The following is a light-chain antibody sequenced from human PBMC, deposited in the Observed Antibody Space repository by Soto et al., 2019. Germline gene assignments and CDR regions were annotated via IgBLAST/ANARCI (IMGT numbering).Light chain of an antibody. CDR1: SSDVGRYNT. CDR2: EVT. CDR3: NSLRVNHLYV. Sequence: QSVLTQPASVSGSPGQTITISCTGTSSDVGRYNTVSWYQHHPGKASKLIIYEVTHRPAGISDRFSASKSGNTASLTISGLQAEDEADYYCNSLRVNHLYVFGSGTKVTVL. V-gene: IGLV2-14*01. J-gene: IGLJ1*01.